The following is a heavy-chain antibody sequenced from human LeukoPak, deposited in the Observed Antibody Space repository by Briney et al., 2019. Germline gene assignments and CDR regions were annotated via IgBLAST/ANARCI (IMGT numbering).Heavy chain of an antibody. D-gene: IGHD2-2*01. CDR3: AKPTWVVPAATQTFDY. Sequence: GGSLRLSCAASGFTFSSYGMHWVRQAPGKGLEWVAFIRYDGSNKYYADSVKGRFTISRDNSKNTLYLQMNSLRAEDTAVYYCAKPTWVVPAATQTFDYWGQGTLVTVSS. V-gene: IGHV3-30*02. J-gene: IGHJ4*02. CDR2: IRYDGSNK. CDR1: GFTFSSYG.